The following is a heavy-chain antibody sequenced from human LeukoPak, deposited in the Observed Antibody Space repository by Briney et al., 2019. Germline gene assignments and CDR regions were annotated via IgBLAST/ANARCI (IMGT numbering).Heavy chain of an antibody. CDR3: ARGGLYCSGGSCYSGGSAWFDP. CDR1: GYTFTGYY. CDR2: INPNSGGT. V-gene: IGHV1-2*02. J-gene: IGHJ5*02. D-gene: IGHD2-15*01. Sequence: ASVKVSCKASGYTFTGYYMHWVRQAPGQGLESMGWINPNSGGTNYAQKFQGRVTMTRDTSISTAYMELSRLRSDDTAVYYCARGGLYCSGGSCYSGGSAWFDPWGQGTLVTVSS.